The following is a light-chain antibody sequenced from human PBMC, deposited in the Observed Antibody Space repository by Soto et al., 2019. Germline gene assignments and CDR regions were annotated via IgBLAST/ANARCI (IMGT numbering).Light chain of an antibody. CDR3: QQYGRSPGWT. Sequence: EIVLTQSPGTLSLSPGERATLSCRASQSVSSSYLAWYQQKPGQAPRLLIYGASIRATGIPDRFSGSGSGTDFTLTISRLEPEDFAVYYCQQYGRSPGWTSGQGTKVEIK. CDR1: QSVSSSY. CDR2: GAS. V-gene: IGKV3-20*01. J-gene: IGKJ1*01.